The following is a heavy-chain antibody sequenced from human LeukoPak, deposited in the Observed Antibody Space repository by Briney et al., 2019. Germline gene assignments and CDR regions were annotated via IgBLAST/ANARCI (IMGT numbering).Heavy chain of an antibody. CDR2: FDPEDGET. CDR3: ATNPRYSSGWYYFDY. J-gene: IGHJ4*02. CDR1: GYTLTELS. D-gene: IGHD6-19*01. Sequence: ASVKVSCKVSGYTLTELSMHWVRQAPGKGLEWMGGFDPEDGETICAQKFQGRVTMTEDTSTDTAYMELSSLRSEDTAVYYCATNPRYSSGWYYFDYWGQGTLVTVSS. V-gene: IGHV1-24*01.